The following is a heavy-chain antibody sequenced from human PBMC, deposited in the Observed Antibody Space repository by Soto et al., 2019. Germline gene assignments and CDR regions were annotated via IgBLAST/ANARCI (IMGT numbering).Heavy chain of an antibody. CDR3: ARSRYSGYDSLDY. V-gene: IGHV4-59*08. CDR1: GGSISSYY. Sequence: QVQLQESGPGLVKPSETLSLTCTVSGGSISSYYWSWIRQPPGKGLEWIGYIYYSGSTNYNPSLKSRVSRSVDTSKNQFSLKLSSVTAADTAVYYCARSRYSGYDSLDYWGQGTLVTVSS. D-gene: IGHD5-12*01. J-gene: IGHJ4*02. CDR2: IYYSGST.